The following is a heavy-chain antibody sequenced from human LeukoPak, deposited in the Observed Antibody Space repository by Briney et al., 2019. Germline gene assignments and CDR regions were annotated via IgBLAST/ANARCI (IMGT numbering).Heavy chain of an antibody. CDR3: ARDREDIVVVVAATWFDP. CDR1: GYTFTSYG. Sequence: ASVTVSCKASGYTFTSYGISWVRQAPGQGLEWMGWISAYNGNTNYAQKLQGRVTMTTDTSTSTAYTELRSLRSDDTAVYYCARDREDIVVVVAATWFDPWGQGTLVTVSS. D-gene: IGHD2-15*01. V-gene: IGHV1-18*01. CDR2: ISAYNGNT. J-gene: IGHJ5*02.